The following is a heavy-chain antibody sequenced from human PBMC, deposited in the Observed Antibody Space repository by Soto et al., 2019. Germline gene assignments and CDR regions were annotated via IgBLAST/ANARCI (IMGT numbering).Heavy chain of an antibody. Sequence: PSETLSLTCAVSGGSFSSGIWWSWVRQPPGKGLEWIGEIYHSGSTNQNPSLRSRVAISVDKSKNQFSLNLSSVTAADTAVYYCTRRGNPYIAVEPAPYKWFDPWGQGILVTVSS. V-gene: IGHV4-4*02. D-gene: IGHD2-2*01. J-gene: IGHJ5*02. CDR1: GGSFSSGIW. CDR2: IYHSGST. CDR3: TRRGNPYIAVEPAPYKWFDP.